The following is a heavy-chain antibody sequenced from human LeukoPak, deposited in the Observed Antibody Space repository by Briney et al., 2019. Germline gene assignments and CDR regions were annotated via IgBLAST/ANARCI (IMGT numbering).Heavy chain of an antibody. Sequence: GSLRLSCAASGFTFSNAWMSWVRQAPGKGLEWVSVIYSGGSTYYADSVKGRFTISRDNSKNTLYLQMNSLRAEDTAVYYCARRYSHYLDYWGQGTLVTVSS. D-gene: IGHD1-1*01. J-gene: IGHJ4*02. CDR2: IYSGGST. CDR3: ARRYSHYLDY. CDR1: GFTFSNAW. V-gene: IGHV3-66*04.